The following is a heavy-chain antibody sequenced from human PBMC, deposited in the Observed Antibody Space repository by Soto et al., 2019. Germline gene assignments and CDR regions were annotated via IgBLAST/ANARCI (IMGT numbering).Heavy chain of an antibody. V-gene: IGHV1-69*13. Sequence: AASVKVSCKASGGTFTGNPISWVRQAPGRGLEWMGGIIPMFGTTNYAQKFQGRVTITADESTTTAYMELNSLRSEDTAVYYCARENSIASLSYYYGVEVWGQGTTVTVSS. CDR3: ARENSIASLSYYYGVEV. J-gene: IGHJ6*02. CDR2: IIPMFGTT. CDR1: GGTFTGNP. D-gene: IGHD6-6*01.